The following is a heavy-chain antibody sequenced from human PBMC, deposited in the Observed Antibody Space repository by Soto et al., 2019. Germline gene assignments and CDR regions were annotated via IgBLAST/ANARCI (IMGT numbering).Heavy chain of an antibody. CDR3: AKKGSGAHYYYYYMDV. CDR1: GFTFSSYG. D-gene: IGHD3-10*01. Sequence: GGSLRLSCAASGFTFSSYGMHWVRQAPGKGLEWVAVISYDGSNKYYADSVKGRFTISRDNSKNTLYLQMNSLRAEDTAVYYCAKKGSGAHYYYYYMDVWGKGTTVTVSS. CDR2: ISYDGSNK. J-gene: IGHJ6*03. V-gene: IGHV3-30*18.